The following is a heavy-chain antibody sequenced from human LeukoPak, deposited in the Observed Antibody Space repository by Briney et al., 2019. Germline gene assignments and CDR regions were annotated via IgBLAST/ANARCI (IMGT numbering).Heavy chain of an antibody. Sequence: PGGSLRLSCAASGFTFSSYSMNWVRQAPGKGLEWVSYISSSSSTIYYADSVKGRFAISRDNAKNSLYLQMNSLRAEDTAVYYCARDPRLHYYDSSGYYYVGYYYYMDVWGKGTTVTVSS. V-gene: IGHV3-48*01. D-gene: IGHD3-22*01. J-gene: IGHJ6*03. CDR2: ISSSSSTI. CDR3: ARDPRLHYYDSSGYYYVGYYYYMDV. CDR1: GFTFSSYS.